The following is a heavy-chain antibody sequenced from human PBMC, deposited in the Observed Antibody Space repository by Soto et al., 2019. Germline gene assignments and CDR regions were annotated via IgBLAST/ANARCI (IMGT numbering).Heavy chain of an antibody. CDR3: AREEADSSADLVDP. CDR2: IKQDGSEK. D-gene: IGHD6-19*01. Sequence: EVQLVESGGGLVQPGGSLRLSCAASGFTFSSYWMSWVRQAPGKGLEWVANIKQDGSEKYYVDSVKGRFTISTDNAKNSLYLQMNSLRAEDMAVYYCAREEADSSADLVDPWGQGTLVTVSS. V-gene: IGHV3-7*01. CDR1: GFTFSSYW. J-gene: IGHJ5*02.